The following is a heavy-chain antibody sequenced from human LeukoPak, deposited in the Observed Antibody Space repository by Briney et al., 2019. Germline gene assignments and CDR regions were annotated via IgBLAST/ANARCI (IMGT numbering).Heavy chain of an antibody. CDR1: GGSFSGYY. Sequence: PSETLSLTCAVYGGSFSGYYWSWVRQPPGKGLEWIGEINHSGSTNYNPSLKSRVTISVDTSKNQFSRKLSSVTAADTAVYYCARRRIRAAAGILDYWGQGALVTVSS. CDR3: ARRRIRAAAGILDY. D-gene: IGHD6-13*01. CDR2: INHSGST. V-gene: IGHV4-34*01. J-gene: IGHJ4*02.